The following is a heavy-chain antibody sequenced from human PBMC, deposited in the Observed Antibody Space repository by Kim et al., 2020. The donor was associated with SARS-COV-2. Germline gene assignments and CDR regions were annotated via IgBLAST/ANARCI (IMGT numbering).Heavy chain of an antibody. Sequence: ASVKVSCKTSGYTFTRYFIHWVRQAPGQGLEWMGIINTSDGITNYAQKFQGRVTMTRDTSSSTVYMQLSGLRSEDTGVYYCTKYSGRNPFVYWGQGTLVTVSS. J-gene: IGHJ4*02. V-gene: IGHV1-46*01. CDR2: INTSDGIT. CDR3: TKYSGRNPFVY. CDR1: GYTFTRYF. D-gene: IGHD1-26*01.